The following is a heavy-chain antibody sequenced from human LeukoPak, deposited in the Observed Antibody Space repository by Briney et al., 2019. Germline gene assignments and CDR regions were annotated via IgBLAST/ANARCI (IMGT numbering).Heavy chain of an antibody. CDR1: GYTFTSYY. V-gene: IGHV1-46*01. CDR2: INPSGGST. D-gene: IGHD6-19*01. CDR3: ARDSVISGLWGGGWETFDY. Sequence: ASVKVSCKASGYTFTSYYMHWVRQAPGQGLEWMGIINPSGGSTSYAQKFQGRVTMTRDMSTSTVYMELSSLRSEDTAVYYCARDSVISGLWGGGWETFDYWGQGTLVTVSS. J-gene: IGHJ4*02.